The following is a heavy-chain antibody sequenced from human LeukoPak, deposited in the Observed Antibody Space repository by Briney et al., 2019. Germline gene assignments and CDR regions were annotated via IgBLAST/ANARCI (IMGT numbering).Heavy chain of an antibody. D-gene: IGHD5-18*01. CDR3: ANSAPYSYGSILSSALDY. Sequence: GGSLRLSCAASGFTFSTFWMSWVRQAPGKGLEWVANIKQDGSEKYYADSVKGRFTISRDNSKNTLYLQMNSLRAEDTAVYYCANSAPYSYGSILSSALDYWGQGTLVTVSS. V-gene: IGHV3-7*01. CDR1: GFTFSTFW. J-gene: IGHJ4*02. CDR2: IKQDGSEK.